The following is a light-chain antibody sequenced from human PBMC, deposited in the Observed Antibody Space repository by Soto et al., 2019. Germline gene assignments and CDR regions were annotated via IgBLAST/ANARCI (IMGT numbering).Light chain of an antibody. J-gene: IGKJ1*01. CDR1: QSVSSY. Sequence: EIVLTQSPATLSLSPGERATLSCRASQSVSSYLAWYQQKPGQAPRLLIYDASNRATSIPARFSGSGSGTDFPLTISSLEPEDFAFYYCQQRSNWPWTFGQGTKVEIK. V-gene: IGKV3-11*01. CDR2: DAS. CDR3: QQRSNWPWT.